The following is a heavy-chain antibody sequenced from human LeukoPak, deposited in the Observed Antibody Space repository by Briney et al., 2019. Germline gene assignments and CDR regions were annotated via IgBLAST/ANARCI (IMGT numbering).Heavy chain of an antibody. Sequence: GGSLRLSCAASGFTINTYKMNWVRQAPGRGLEWVSSIHSGGSDIYYADSVKGRFTISRDLSQNTVFLHMNSLRAEDTALYYCARDHNDLDAFDVWGQGTMVTVSS. V-gene: IGHV3-21*01. J-gene: IGHJ3*01. CDR3: ARDHNDLDAFDV. CDR2: IHSGGSDI. CDR1: GFTINTYK. D-gene: IGHD3-16*01.